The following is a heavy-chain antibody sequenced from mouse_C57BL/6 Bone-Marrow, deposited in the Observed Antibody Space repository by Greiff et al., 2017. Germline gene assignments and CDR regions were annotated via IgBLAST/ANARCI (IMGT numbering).Heavy chain of an antibody. V-gene: IGHV14-2*01. J-gene: IGHJ2*01. D-gene: IGHD1-1*01. CDR3: AREEGYYYGSSGDY. CDR2: IDPEDGET. Sequence: EVQLQQSGAELVKPGASVKLSCTASGFNIKDYYMHWVKQRTEQGLEWIGRIDPEDGETKYAPKFPGKATITADTSSNTAYLQLSSLTSEDTAVYYCAREEGYYYGSSGDYWGQGTTLTVSS. CDR1: GFNIKDYY.